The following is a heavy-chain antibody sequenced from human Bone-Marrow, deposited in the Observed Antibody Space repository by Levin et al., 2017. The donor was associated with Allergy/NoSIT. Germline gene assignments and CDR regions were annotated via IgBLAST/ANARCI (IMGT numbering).Heavy chain of an antibody. V-gene: IGHV4-31*03. CDR3: ARTGPQGDGSSWPPRVAEYFQH. CDR1: GGSISSGGYY. Sequence: SQTLSLTCTVSGGSISSGGYYWSWIRQHPGKGLEWIGYIYYSGSTYYNPSLKSRVTISVDTSKNQFSLKLSSVTAADTAVYYCARTGPQGDGSSWPPRVAEYFQHWGQGTLVTVSS. J-gene: IGHJ1*01. D-gene: IGHD6-13*01. CDR2: IYYSGST.